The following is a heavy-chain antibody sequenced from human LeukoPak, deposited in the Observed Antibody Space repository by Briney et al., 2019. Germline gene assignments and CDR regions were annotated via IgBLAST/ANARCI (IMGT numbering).Heavy chain of an antibody. CDR3: ARRLKQTEKWELLLRVYFGL. J-gene: IGHJ2*01. CDR1: GYTFTSYD. CDR2: MNPNSGNT. D-gene: IGHD1-26*01. V-gene: IGHV1-8*01. Sequence: ASVKVSCKASGYTFTSYDINWVRQATGQGLEWMGWMNPNSGNTGYAQKFQGRVTMTRNTSISTAYMELSSLRSEDTAVYYCARRLKQTEKWELLLRVYFGLWGRGTLVTVSS.